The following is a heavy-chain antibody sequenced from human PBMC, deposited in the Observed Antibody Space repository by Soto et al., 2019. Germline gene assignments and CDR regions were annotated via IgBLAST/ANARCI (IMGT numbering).Heavy chain of an antibody. CDR2: IWYDGSNK. CDR3: ARDTHLVVVAAAYSKYNWFDP. Sequence: PGGSLRLSCAASGFTFSSYGMHWVRQAPGKGLEWVAVIWYDGSNKYYADSVEGRFTISRDNSKNTLYLQMNSLRAENTAVYYCARDTHLVVVAAAYSKYNWFDPWGQGTLVTVSS. CDR1: GFTFSSYG. J-gene: IGHJ5*02. V-gene: IGHV3-33*01. D-gene: IGHD2-15*01.